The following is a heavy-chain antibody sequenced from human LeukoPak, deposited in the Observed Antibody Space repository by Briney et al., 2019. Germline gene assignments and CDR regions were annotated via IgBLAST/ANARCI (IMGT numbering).Heavy chain of an antibody. Sequence: ASVKVSCKASGYTFTSYDINWVRQATGQGLEWMGWMNPNSGNTGYAQKFQGRVTMTRNTSISTAYMELSSLRSEDTDVYYCARVPVYSGYDLGDYWGQGTLVAVSS. D-gene: IGHD5-12*01. CDR3: ARVPVYSGYDLGDY. CDR1: GYTFTSYD. CDR2: MNPNSGNT. J-gene: IGHJ4*02. V-gene: IGHV1-8*01.